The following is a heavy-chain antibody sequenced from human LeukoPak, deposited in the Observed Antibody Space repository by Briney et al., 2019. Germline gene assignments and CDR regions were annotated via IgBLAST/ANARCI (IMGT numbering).Heavy chain of an antibody. CDR3: ARVRVAGTSFDY. V-gene: IGHV1-69*13. CDR1: GGTFSSYA. CDR2: IIPIFGTA. J-gene: IGHJ4*02. Sequence: ASVKVSCKASGGTFSSYAISWVRQAPGQGLEWMGGIIPIFGTANHAQKFQGRVTITADESTSTAYMELSSLRSEDTAVYYCARVRVAGTSFDYWGQGTLVTVSS. D-gene: IGHD6-19*01.